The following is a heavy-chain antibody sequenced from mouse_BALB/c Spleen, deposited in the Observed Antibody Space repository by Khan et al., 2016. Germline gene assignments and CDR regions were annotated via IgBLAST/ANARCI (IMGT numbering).Heavy chain of an antibody. CDR3: ARDYRYDWDGMDY. J-gene: IGHJ4*01. Sequence: VQLKQSGPELVKPGASVKMSCKTSGYPFTNYILHWVKQKPGQGLEWIGYINPHNDGIKYNEKFKGKATLTSDKSSSTAYMDLSSLTSEDSAVYYFARDYRYDWDGMDYWGQGTSVTVSS. V-gene: IGHV1S136*01. CDR2: INPHNDGI. D-gene: IGHD2-14*01. CDR1: GYPFTNYI.